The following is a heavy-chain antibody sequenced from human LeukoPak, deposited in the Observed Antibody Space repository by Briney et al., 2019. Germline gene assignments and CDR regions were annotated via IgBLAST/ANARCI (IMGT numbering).Heavy chain of an antibody. Sequence: PSETLSLTCAVSGYSISSGYYWGWIRQPPGKGLEWIGSIYHSGSTYYNPSLKSRVTISVDTSKNQFSLKLSSVAAADTAVYYCARPMSSRFAFDIWGQGTMVTVSS. CDR3: ARPMSSRFAFDI. CDR2: IYHSGST. CDR1: GYSISSGYY. J-gene: IGHJ3*02. V-gene: IGHV4-38-2*01. D-gene: IGHD3-22*01.